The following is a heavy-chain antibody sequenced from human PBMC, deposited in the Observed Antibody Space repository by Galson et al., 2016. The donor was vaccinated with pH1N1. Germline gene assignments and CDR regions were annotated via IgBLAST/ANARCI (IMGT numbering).Heavy chain of an antibody. D-gene: IGHD4-23*01. Sequence: VKVSCKASGGTFSSYVIIWVRQAPGQGLEWMGRIVPITGIRNYAQKFQDRVTMTADKSTSTAYMELSGLRSEDTTIYYCAPGGDDYGGNPHWFDPWGQGTLVTVSS. J-gene: IGHJ5*02. CDR2: IVPITGIR. V-gene: IGHV1-69*04. CDR1: GGTFSSYV. CDR3: APGGDDYGGNPHWFDP.